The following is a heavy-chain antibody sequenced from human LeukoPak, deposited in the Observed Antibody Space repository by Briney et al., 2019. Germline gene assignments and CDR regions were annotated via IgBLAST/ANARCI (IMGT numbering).Heavy chain of an antibody. J-gene: IGHJ4*02. D-gene: IGHD2-15*01. V-gene: IGHV3-49*04. CDR2: IRGKPYGGTT. CDR1: GFTFGDNN. Sequence: GGSLRLSCAASGFTFGDNNLNWVRQAPGKGLEWVGFIRGKPYGGTTEYAASVKGRFTISRDDSKSIAYLQMNSLKTEDTAVYYCARGGFDYWGQGTLVTVSS. CDR3: ARGGFDY.